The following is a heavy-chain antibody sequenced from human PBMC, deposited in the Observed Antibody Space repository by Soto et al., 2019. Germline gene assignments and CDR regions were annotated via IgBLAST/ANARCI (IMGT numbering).Heavy chain of an antibody. V-gene: IGHV3-20*04. CDR2: INWNGGST. CDR1: GFTFDDYG. D-gene: IGHD6-13*01. Sequence: PGGSLRLSCAASGFTFDDYGMSWVRQAPGKGLEWVSGINWNGGSTGYADSVKGRLTISRDNAKNSLYLQMNSLRAEDTALYYCARYKHSDSSSWYGYWGQGTLVTVSS. CDR3: ARYKHSDSSSWYGY. J-gene: IGHJ4*02.